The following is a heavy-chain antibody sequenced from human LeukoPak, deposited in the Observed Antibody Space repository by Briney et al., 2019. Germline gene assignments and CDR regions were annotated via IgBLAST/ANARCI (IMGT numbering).Heavy chain of an antibody. D-gene: IGHD2-2*01. Sequence: PSETLSLTCSVSGVSIKSYYWNWVRQSPGRGLEWIGYMHHSGSSHYNPFLKSRVSISLDTSKNQFYLRVSSVTAADTAVYHCAGGYGSSWSFDHWGQGTLATVSS. CDR2: MHHSGSS. J-gene: IGHJ4*02. V-gene: IGHV4-59*01. CDR3: AGGYGSSWSFDH. CDR1: GVSIKSYY.